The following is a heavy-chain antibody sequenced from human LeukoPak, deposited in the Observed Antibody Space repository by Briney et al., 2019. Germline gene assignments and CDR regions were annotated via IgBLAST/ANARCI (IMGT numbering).Heavy chain of an antibody. V-gene: IGHV4-34*01. CDR2: INHSGST. Sequence: SETLSLTCAVYGGSFSGYYWSWTRQPPGKGLEWIGEINHSGSTNYNPSLKSRVTISVDTSKNQFSLKLSSVTAADTAVYYCARGPRITMVRGASWFDPWGQGTLVTVSS. CDR3: ARGPRITMVRGASWFDP. D-gene: IGHD3-10*01. J-gene: IGHJ5*02. CDR1: GGSFSGYY.